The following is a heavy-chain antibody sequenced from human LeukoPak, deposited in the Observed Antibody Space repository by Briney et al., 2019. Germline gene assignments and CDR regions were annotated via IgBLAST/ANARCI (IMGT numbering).Heavy chain of an antibody. Sequence: ASVKISCKASGYTFIGYYIHWVRQAPGQGLEWMGWINPNSGGTNYAQKFQGRVTMTRDTSVSTAYMELSRLRSDDTAVYYCARDSRDSSGWSIDYWGQGTLVTVSS. CDR3: ARDSRDSSGWSIDY. CDR1: GYTFIGYY. J-gene: IGHJ4*02. D-gene: IGHD6-19*01. CDR2: INPNSGGT. V-gene: IGHV1-2*02.